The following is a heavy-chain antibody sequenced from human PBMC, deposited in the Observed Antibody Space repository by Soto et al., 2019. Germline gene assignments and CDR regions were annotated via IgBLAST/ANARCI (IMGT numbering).Heavy chain of an antibody. CDR3: AKDRNPDGIWTFDY. Sequence: GGSLRLSWAASGFIFSTYTMNWVRQVSGKGLEWVSGINQPGKQTWYADSVKGRFTISRDNSKFFLFLQMNSLRVEDTAVYYCAKDRNPDGIWTFDYWGQGAPVTVSS. CDR1: GFIFSTYT. V-gene: IGHV3-23*03. CDR2: INQPGKQT. D-gene: IGHD3-9*01. J-gene: IGHJ4*02.